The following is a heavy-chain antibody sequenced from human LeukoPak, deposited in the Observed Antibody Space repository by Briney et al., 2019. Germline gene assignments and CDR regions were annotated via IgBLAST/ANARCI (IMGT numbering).Heavy chain of an antibody. Sequence: PGGSLRHSCAASGFTFSSYAMSWVRQAPGKGLEWVSTVSGSGGGTYYADSVKGRFTISRDNSKNTLYLQMNSLRPEDTAVYYCAKLHNLNCDYWGLGTLATVSS. CDR3: AKLHNLNCDY. J-gene: IGHJ4*02. CDR2: VSGSGGGT. D-gene: IGHD1-14*01. CDR1: GFTFSSYA. V-gene: IGHV3-23*01.